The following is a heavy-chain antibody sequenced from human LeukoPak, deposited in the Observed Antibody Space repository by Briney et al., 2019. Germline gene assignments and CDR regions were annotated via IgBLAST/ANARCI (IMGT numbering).Heavy chain of an antibody. D-gene: IGHD6-13*01. CDR3: ARTIAAAGTLDY. CDR2: IYTSGST. J-gene: IGHJ4*02. CDR1: GGSISSYY. V-gene: IGHV4-4*07. Sequence: KPSETLSLTCTVAGGSISSYYWSWLRQPAGKGLEWLGRIYTSGSTNYNPSLKSRVTMSVDTSKNQYSLKLSSVTAADTAVYYCARTIAAAGTLDYWGQGTLVTVSS.